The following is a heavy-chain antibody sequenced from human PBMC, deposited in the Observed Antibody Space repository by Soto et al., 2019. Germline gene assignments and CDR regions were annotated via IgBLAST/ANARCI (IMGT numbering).Heavy chain of an antibody. V-gene: IGHV3-43*01. Sequence: PGGSLRLSCAASGFTFDDYTMHWVRQAPGKGLEWVSLISWDGGSTYYADSVKGRFTISRDNSKNSLYLQMNSLRTEDTALYYCAKDFHPRLVMYYFDYWGQGSLVTVSS. CDR3: AKDFHPRLVMYYFDY. CDR1: GFTFDDYT. D-gene: IGHD3-9*01. J-gene: IGHJ4*02. CDR2: ISWDGGST.